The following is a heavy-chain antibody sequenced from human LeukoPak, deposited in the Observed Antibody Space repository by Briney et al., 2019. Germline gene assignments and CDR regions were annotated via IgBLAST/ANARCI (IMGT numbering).Heavy chain of an antibody. D-gene: IGHD6-13*01. J-gene: IGHJ4*02. CDR3: AIGYSSSWYDPALDY. V-gene: IGHV1-3*04. CDR2: INTGNGNT. CDR1: GYTFTSYA. Sequence: ASVKVSCKASGYTFTSYAMHWVRQAPGQRLEWMGWINTGNGNTKYSQKFQGRVTVTRDTSASTAYMELSSPRSEDTAVYYCAIGYSSSWYDPALDYWGQGTLVTVSS.